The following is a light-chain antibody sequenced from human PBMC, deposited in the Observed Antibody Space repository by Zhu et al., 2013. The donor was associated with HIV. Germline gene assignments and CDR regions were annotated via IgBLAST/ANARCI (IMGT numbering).Light chain of an antibody. Sequence: EIVLTQSPGTLSLSPGQRATLSCRASQSIGTTDLAWYQQKPGQAPRLLIYDTSTRATGIPDRFSGSGSGTDFTLTISSLEPEDVAIYYCQQYGGSSTFGQGT. CDR3: QQYGGSST. CDR1: QSIGTTD. V-gene: IGKV3-20*01. J-gene: IGKJ1*01. CDR2: DTS.